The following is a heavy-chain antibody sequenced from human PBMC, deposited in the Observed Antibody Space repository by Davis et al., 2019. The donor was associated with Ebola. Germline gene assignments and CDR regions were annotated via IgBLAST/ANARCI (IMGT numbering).Heavy chain of an antibody. CDR2: IIPIFGTA. CDR3: ARDRYGDYYYYGMDV. Sequence: SVKVSCKASGYTFTSYGISWVRQAPGQGLEWMGGIIPIFGTANYAQKFQGRVTITADKSTSTAYMELSSLRSEDTAVYYCARDRYGDYYYYGMDVWGQGTTVTVSS. D-gene: IGHD4-17*01. CDR1: GYTFTSYG. J-gene: IGHJ6*02. V-gene: IGHV1-69*06.